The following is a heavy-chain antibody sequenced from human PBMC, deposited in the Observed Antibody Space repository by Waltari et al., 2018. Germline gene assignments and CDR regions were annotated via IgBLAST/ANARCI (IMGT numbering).Heavy chain of an antibody. CDR2: MDPKSGNT. CDR3: AREYTDYGTYRPFDH. V-gene: IGHV1-8*03. CDR1: GYTSSNYH. J-gene: IGHJ4*02. D-gene: IGHD4-17*01. Sequence: QVPLVQSGAEVKKPGASVKVSCKASGYTSSNYHINWVRQPTGQGLEWMGWMDPKSGNTGYAQNFQGRVTITRSTSVSTAYMELSSLRSEDTAVYYCAREYTDYGTYRPFDHWGQGTLVTVSS.